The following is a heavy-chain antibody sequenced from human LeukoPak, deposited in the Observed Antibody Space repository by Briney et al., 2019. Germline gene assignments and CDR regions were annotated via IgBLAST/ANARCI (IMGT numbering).Heavy chain of an antibody. CDR2: IYPVGSDT. D-gene: IGHD3-3*01. Sequence: GESLKISCGASGYSFTSYWIGWVRQMPGKGLEGVALIYPVGSDTRYNPSFQGQVTISADKSINTVYLQWNSLKASDSAMYYCGRHRGTIFGMVMYNWFDPWGQGTLVTVSS. CDR3: GRHRGTIFGMVMYNWFDP. J-gene: IGHJ5*02. CDR1: GYSFTSYW. V-gene: IGHV5-51*01.